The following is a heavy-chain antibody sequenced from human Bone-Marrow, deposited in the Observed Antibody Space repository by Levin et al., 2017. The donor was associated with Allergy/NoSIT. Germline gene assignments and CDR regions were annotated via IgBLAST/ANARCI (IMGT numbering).Heavy chain of an antibody. CDR3: AKGARLESYYDFWSGYARSYYYYGMDV. Sequence: GGSLRLSCAASGFTFDDYAMHWVRQAPGKGLEWVSGISWNSGSIGYADSVKGRFTISRDNAKNSLYLQMNSLRAEDTALYYCAKGARLESYYDFWSGYARSYYYYGMDVWGQGTTVTVSS. CDR2: ISWNSGSI. J-gene: IGHJ6*02. V-gene: IGHV3-9*01. D-gene: IGHD3-3*01. CDR1: GFTFDDYA.